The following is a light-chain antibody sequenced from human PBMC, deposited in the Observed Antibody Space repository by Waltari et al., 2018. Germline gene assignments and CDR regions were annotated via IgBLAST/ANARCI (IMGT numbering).Light chain of an antibody. Sequence: QSALTQPASVSGSPGQSITISCTGPSSDVGGYKYVSWYQQHPGKAPKLMIYDVSERPAGVSNRFAGSKSANTASLTIAGLQAEDEADYYCCSYAGSGTYVFGTGTKVTVL. J-gene: IGLJ1*01. V-gene: IGLV2-23*02. CDR3: CSYAGSGTYV. CDR2: DVS. CDR1: SSDVGGYKY.